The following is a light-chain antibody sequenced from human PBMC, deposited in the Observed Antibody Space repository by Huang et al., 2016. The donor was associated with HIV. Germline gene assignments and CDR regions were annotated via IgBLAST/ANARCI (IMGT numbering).Light chain of an antibody. CDR1: QNIGDN. CDR3: QQFNNWPPRFT. V-gene: IGKV3-15*01. J-gene: IGKJ3*01. Sequence: EIVMTQSLATLSVSPGERATLSCRASQNIGDNLTWYQHKPGQAPRLLIYGASTRATGIPPRFSGSGSGTEFTLTISGPESEDFAVYYCQQFNNWPPRFTFGPGTTVDVK. CDR2: GAS.